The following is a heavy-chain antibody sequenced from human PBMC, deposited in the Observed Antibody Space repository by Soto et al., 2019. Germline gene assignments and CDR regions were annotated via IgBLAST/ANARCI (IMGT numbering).Heavy chain of an antibody. J-gene: IGHJ2*01. D-gene: IGHD3-3*01. Sequence: EVLLVESGGGLVQPGGSLRLSCAASEFTFSTYAMTWVRQAPGKGLEWVSYISRSSGTIYYADSVRGRFTISRENAKNSLYLQMNSLRDEDTAVYYCARAYDFGVIPPYWYFDLWGRGTLVTVSS. CDR3: ARAYDFGVIPPYWYFDL. V-gene: IGHV3-48*02. CDR1: EFTFSTYA. CDR2: ISRSSGTI.